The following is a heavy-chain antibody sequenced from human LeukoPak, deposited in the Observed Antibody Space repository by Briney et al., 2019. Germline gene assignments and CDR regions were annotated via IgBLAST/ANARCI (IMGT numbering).Heavy chain of an antibody. CDR3: ARGYSSSWYDRGAFDI. CDR1: GYTFTGYY. D-gene: IGHD6-13*01. Sequence: ASVKVSCKASGYTFTGYYMHWVRQAPGQGLEWMGIINPSGGSTSYAQKFQGRVTMTRDTSTSTVYMELSSLRSEDTAVYYCARGYSSSWYDRGAFDIWGQGTMVTVSS. CDR2: INPSGGST. J-gene: IGHJ3*02. V-gene: IGHV1-46*03.